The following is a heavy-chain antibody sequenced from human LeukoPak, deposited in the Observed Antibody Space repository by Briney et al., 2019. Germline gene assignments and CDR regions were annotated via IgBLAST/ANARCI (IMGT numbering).Heavy chain of an antibody. CDR3: APAKLGIFILDY. D-gene: IGHD7-27*01. CDR1: GYTFTSYY. Sequence: ASVKVSCKASGYTFTSYYMHWVRQAPGQGLEWMGIINPSGGSTGYAQKFQGRVTMTRDTSMSTVYMELSSLRSEDTAVYYCAPAKLGIFILDYWGQGTLVTVSS. CDR2: INPSGGST. V-gene: IGHV1-46*03. J-gene: IGHJ4*02.